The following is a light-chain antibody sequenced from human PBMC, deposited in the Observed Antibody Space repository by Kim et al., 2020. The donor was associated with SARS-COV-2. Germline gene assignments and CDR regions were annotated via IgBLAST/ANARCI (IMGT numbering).Light chain of an antibody. CDR3: QSYDNSNPWV. J-gene: IGLJ3*02. CDR2: KDN. V-gene: IGLV6-57*03. CDR1: SGSIASNY. Sequence: NFMLTQPHSVSESPGKTVTISCTRSSGSIASNYVQWYQQRPGSAPTTLIYKDNQRPSGVPDRFSGSIDRSSNSASLTISGLKAEDEANYYCQSYDNSNPWVFGGGAHLTVL.